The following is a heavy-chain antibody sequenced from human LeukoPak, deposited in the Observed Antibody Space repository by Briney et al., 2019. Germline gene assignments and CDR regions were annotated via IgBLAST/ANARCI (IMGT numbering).Heavy chain of an antibody. CDR3: ASLTCGLDY. CDR2: LYDDGSAT. Sequence: PGGSLRLSCAASGFTLWNLWTHWVRAGPGGGGVCGSGLYDDGSATYYVDSVKGRFTISRDNAKYTLSLQMNSLRAEDTAVYYCASLTCGLDYWGQGTLVTVSS. D-gene: IGHD2-21*01. CDR1: GFTLWNLW. V-gene: IGHV3-74*01. J-gene: IGHJ4*02.